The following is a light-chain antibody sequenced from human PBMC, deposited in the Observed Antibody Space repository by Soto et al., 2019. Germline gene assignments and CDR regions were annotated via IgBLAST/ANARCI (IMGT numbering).Light chain of an antibody. CDR3: QQYNSYCQT. V-gene: IGKV1-5*03. Sequence: DIQVPQSPSPLSASVGDRFTITCRASQSISSWLAWYQQKPGKAPKLLIYKASSLESGVPSRFSGSGSGTEFTLTISSLQPDDFATYYCQQYNSYCQTFGQGTKVDIK. CDR1: QSISSW. J-gene: IGKJ1*01. CDR2: KAS.